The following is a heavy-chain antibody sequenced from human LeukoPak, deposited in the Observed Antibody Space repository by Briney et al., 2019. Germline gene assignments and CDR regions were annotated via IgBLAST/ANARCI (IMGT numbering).Heavy chain of an antibody. Sequence: SETLSLTCTASGGSISSSSYYWCWLRPPPGKGLEWIGNMYYSGSTYYNPSLKSRVTISVDTSKNQFSLKLSSVTAADTAVYYCARRRGYDHFDYWGQGTLVTVSS. CDR3: ARRRGYDHFDY. CDR2: MYYSGST. V-gene: IGHV4-39*01. CDR1: GGSISSSSYY. D-gene: IGHD5-12*01. J-gene: IGHJ4*02.